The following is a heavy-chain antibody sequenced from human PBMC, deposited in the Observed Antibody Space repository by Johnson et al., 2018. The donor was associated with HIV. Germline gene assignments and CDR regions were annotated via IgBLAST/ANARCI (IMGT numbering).Heavy chain of an antibody. V-gene: IGHV3-30*04. Sequence: QVQLVESGGGVVQPGRSQRLSCAASGFTFSSYPMHWVRQAPVKGLEWVAVISSDGNNTYYADSVRGRFTISSDNSKNTRYLQMNSLRAEDTAVYSRASDSQRPLFGVVIKGDGFDIWGQGTMVTVSS. D-gene: IGHD3-3*01. CDR2: ISSDGNNT. CDR1: GFTFSSYP. CDR3: ASDSQRPLFGVVIKGDGFDI. J-gene: IGHJ3*02.